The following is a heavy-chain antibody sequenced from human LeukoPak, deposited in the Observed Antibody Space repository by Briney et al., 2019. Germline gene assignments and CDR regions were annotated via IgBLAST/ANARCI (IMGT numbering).Heavy chain of an antibody. J-gene: IGHJ4*02. CDR2: IKQDGSEK. CDR1: GVSFSGYY. CDR3: GRQAAPDY. Sequence: ETLSLTCAVYGVSFSGYYWSWIRQPPGKGLEWVANIKQDGSEKYYVHSVKGRFTISRDNAKNSLYLQMNSLRAEDTAVYYCGRQAAPDYWGQGILVTVS. D-gene: IGHD2-15*01. V-gene: IGHV3-7*01.